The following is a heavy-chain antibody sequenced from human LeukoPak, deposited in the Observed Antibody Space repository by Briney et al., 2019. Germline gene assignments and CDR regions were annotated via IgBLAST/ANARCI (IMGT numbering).Heavy chain of an antibody. CDR3: ARHGGSGWYDY. J-gene: IGHJ4*02. D-gene: IGHD6-19*01. CDR1: GYSFTYYW. CDR2: IDPSDSYT. Sequence: GESLKISCKSSGYSFTYYWITWVRQMPGKGLEWMGRIDPSDSYTNYSPSFQGHVTISADNSISTAYLQWSSLKASDTAMYYCARHGGSGWYDYWGQGTLVTVSS. V-gene: IGHV5-10-1*01.